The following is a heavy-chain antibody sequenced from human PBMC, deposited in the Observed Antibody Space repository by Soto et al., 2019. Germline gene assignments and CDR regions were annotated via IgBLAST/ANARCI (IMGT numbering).Heavy chain of an antibody. CDR3: AKEADISGYNPDY. CDR1: GGSISSYY. V-gene: IGHV4-59*12. J-gene: IGHJ4*02. CDR2: IFYTGIT. D-gene: IGHD3-22*01. Sequence: SETLSLTCTVSGGSISSYYWSWIRQTPGKGLEWIGHIFYTGITKYNSSLKSRVTISLDTSKTQFSLTLKSVTAEDTAVYYCAKEADISGYNPDYWGQGTQVTVSS.